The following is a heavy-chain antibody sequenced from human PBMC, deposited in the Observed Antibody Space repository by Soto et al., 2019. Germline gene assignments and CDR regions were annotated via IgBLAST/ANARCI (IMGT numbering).Heavy chain of an antibody. J-gene: IGHJ6*02. Sequence: QVQLVQSGAEVKKPGASVKVSCKASGYTFTSYAIHWVRQAPGQRLEWMGWINAGNGNTKYSQKFQGRVTXTXXTSASTAYMELSSLRYEDTAVYYCAIAPGSGGMDVWGQGTTVTVSS. CDR2: INAGNGNT. CDR3: AIAPGSGGMDV. V-gene: IGHV1-3*01. CDR1: GYTFTSYA. D-gene: IGHD3-10*01.